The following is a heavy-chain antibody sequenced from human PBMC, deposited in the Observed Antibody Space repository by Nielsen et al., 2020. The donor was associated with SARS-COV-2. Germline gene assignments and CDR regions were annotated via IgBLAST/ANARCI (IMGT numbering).Heavy chain of an antibody. CDR1: GFTFSSYG. D-gene: IGHD5-18*01. CDR2: ISYDGSNK. V-gene: IGHV3-30*03. J-gene: IGHJ4*02. CDR3: EPAMARRSDDY. Sequence: GESLKIPCAASGFTFSSYGMHRVRQAPGKGLEWVAVISYDGSNKYYADSVKGRFTISRDNSKNTLYLQMNSLRAEDTAVYYCEPAMARRSDDYWGQGTLVTVSS.